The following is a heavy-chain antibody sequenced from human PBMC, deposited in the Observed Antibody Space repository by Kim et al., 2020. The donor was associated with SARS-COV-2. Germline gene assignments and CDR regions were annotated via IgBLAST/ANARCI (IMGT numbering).Heavy chain of an antibody. V-gene: IGHV4-4*02. D-gene: IGHD1-1*01. CDR3: ARAVATGTPQNFYYYGMDV. J-gene: IGHJ6*02. Sequence: SETLSLTCAVSGGSISSSNWWSWVRQPPGKGLEWIGEIYHSGSTNYNPSLKSRVTISVDKSKNQFSLKLSSVTAADTAVYYCARAVATGTPQNFYYYGMDVWGQGTTVTVSS. CDR2: IYHSGST. CDR1: GGSISSSNW.